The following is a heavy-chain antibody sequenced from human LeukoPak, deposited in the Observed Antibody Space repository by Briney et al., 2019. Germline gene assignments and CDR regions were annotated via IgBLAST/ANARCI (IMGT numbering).Heavy chain of an antibody. V-gene: IGHV1-2*02. CDR3: AREYRYCSGGSCYYDAFDI. CDR1: GYTFTGYY. J-gene: IGHJ3*02. CDR2: INPNSGGT. Sequence: ASVKVSCKASGYTFTGYYMHWVRQAPGQGLEWMGWINPNSGGTNYAQKFQGRVTMTRDTSISTAYMELSRLRSDDTAVYYCAREYRYCSGGSCYYDAFDIWGQGTMVTVSS. D-gene: IGHD2-15*01.